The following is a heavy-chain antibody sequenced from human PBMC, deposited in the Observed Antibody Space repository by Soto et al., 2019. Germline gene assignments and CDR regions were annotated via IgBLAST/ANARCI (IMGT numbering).Heavy chain of an antibody. V-gene: IGHV4-4*02. CDR2: IYHRGST. CDR1: SGSISSSNW. Sequence: QVQLQESGPGLVKPSGTLSLTCAVSSGSISSSNWWSWVRQPPGKGLEWIGEIYHRGSTNYNPSLKSRVTISVDKSNNQFSLKLSSVHAADTAVYYCARRPRSIAVAGKIDYWGQGTLVTVSS. D-gene: IGHD6-19*01. J-gene: IGHJ4*02. CDR3: ARRPRSIAVAGKIDY.